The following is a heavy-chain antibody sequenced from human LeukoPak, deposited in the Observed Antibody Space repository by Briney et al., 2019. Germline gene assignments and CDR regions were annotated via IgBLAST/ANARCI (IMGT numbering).Heavy chain of an antibody. CDR2: IYYSGST. CDR3: ARLSISSGYYDY. CDR1: GGSISRSSYY. D-gene: IGHD3-22*01. Sequence: SETLSLTCTVSGGSISRSSYYWGWIRQPPGKGLEWIGSIYYSGSTYYNPSLKSRVTISVDTSKNQFSLKLSSVTAADTAVYYCARLSISSGYYDYWGQGTLVTVSS. V-gene: IGHV4-39*01. J-gene: IGHJ4*02.